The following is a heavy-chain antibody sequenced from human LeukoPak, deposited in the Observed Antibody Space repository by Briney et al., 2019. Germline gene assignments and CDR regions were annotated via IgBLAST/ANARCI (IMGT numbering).Heavy chain of an antibody. CDR3: AGAGY. V-gene: IGHV3-7*01. CDR1: GFTFTNYY. J-gene: IGHJ4*02. CDR2: IKQDGSEK. Sequence: GMSLRLACAASGFTFTNYYMGWVRQAPGKGLEWVASIKQDGSEKHYADSVKGRFTISRDNAKNLLYLQMNSLRAEDTAVYYCAGAGYWGQGTLVTVSS.